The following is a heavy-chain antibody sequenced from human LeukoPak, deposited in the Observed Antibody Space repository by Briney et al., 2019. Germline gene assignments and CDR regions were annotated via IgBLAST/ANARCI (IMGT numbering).Heavy chain of an antibody. D-gene: IGHD5-24*01. CDR3: ASFGRRDGYNPYYFDY. Sequence: SETLSLTCAVSGGSINSYCCTWIRQPPGKGLEWIGYIYYSGSTNYNPSLKSRVTIAVATSKNQFSLKLSSVTAADTAVYYCASFGRRDGYNPYYFDYWGQGSLVTVSS. CDR2: IYYSGST. J-gene: IGHJ4*02. V-gene: IGHV4-59*08. CDR1: GGSINSYC.